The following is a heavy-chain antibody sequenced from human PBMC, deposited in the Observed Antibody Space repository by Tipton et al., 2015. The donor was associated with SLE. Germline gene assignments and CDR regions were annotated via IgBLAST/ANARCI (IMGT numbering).Heavy chain of an antibody. CDR2: IYYSGIT. J-gene: IGHJ4*02. V-gene: IGHV4-59*08. Sequence: TLSLTCTVSGDSITSFYWSWIRQSPGKGLEWIGYIYYSGITNYNPSLKSRVTISLDTSKNQFSLKLSSVTAADTAVYYCASQGSCGGDCYSDYWGQGTLVTVSS. CDR1: GDSITSFY. CDR3: ASQGSCGGDCYSDY. D-gene: IGHD2-21*01.